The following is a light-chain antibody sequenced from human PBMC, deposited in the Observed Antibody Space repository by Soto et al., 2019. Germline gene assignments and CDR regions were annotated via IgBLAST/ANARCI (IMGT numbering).Light chain of an antibody. J-gene: IGKJ2*01. V-gene: IGKV3-15*01. Sequence: EIVMTQSPAPLSLSPGERAALSCRASQSINSELAWYQQKPGQPPRLLIYGASTRATGVPARFTGSESGSEFTLTISGLQSEEFAVYYCQRGHTWHLSFGHGTRLEI. CDR2: GAS. CDR3: QRGHTWHLS. CDR1: QSINSE.